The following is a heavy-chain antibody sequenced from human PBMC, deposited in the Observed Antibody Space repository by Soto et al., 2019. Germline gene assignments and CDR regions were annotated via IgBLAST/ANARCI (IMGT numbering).Heavy chain of an antibody. CDR2: ISSSSSTI. D-gene: IGHD3-3*01. V-gene: IGHV3-48*01. CDR1: GFTFSSYS. J-gene: IGHJ6*03. CDR3: ARDLRFLEPPYYYMDV. Sequence: PGGSLRLSCAASGFTFSSYSMNWVRQAPGKGLEWVSYISSSSSTIYYADSVKGRFTISRDNAKNSLYLQMNSLRAEDTAVYYCARDLRFLEPPYYYMDVWGKGTTVTVSS.